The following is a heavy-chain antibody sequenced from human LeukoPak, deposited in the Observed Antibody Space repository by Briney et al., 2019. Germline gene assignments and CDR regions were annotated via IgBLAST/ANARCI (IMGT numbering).Heavy chain of an antibody. D-gene: IGHD3-10*01. CDR3: ARDPYYGSGRYYYGLDL. CDR2: MWYDGSNE. J-gene: IGHJ6*02. V-gene: IGHV3-33*01. Sequence: GGSLRLSCAASGLTFSNYGMHWVRQAPGKGLEWVAVMWYDGSNEYSGDSVKGRFTISRDKSKNTLYLQMNSLRAEDTAVYYCARDPYYGSGRYYYGLDLWGQGTTVTVSS. CDR1: GLTFSNYG.